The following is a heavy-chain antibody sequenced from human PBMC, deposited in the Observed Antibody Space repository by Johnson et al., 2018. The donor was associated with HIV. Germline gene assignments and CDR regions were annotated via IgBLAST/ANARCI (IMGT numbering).Heavy chain of an antibody. D-gene: IGHD4-17*01. J-gene: IGHJ3*02. CDR3: ANYAGLGAFDI. CDR1: GFTFSSYA. V-gene: IGHV3-23*04. Sequence: MMLVESGGGLVQPGGSLRLSCAASGFTFSSYAMSWVRQAPGKGLEWVSAISSSGGSTYYAASVKGRFTISRDNSKNTLHLQMNSLRAEDTAVYYCANYAGLGAFDIWGQGTMVTVSS. CDR2: ISSSGGST.